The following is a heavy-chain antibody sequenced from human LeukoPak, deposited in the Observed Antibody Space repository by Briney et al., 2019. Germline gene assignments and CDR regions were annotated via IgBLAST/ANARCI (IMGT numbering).Heavy chain of an antibody. CDR2: ISYDGSNK. J-gene: IGHJ5*02. CDR3: ATLAVADLRNWFDP. D-gene: IGHD6-19*01. Sequence: GGSLRLSCAASGFTFSSYAMHWVRQAPGKGLEWVAVISYDGSNKYYADSVKGRFTISRDNSKNTLYLQMNSLRAEDTAVYYCATLAVADLRNWFDPWGQGTLVTVSS. V-gene: IGHV3-30-3*01. CDR1: GFTFSSYA.